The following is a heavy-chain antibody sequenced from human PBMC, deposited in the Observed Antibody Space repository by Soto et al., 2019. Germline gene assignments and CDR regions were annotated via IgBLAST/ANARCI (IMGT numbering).Heavy chain of an antibody. V-gene: IGHV3-23*01. CDR1: GFTFSSYA. CDR3: LVVVAATPRYGGFDI. D-gene: IGHD2-15*01. Sequence: PGGSLRLSCAASGFTFSSYAMGWVRQAPGKGLEWVSAISGSGGSTYYADSVKGRFTISRDNSKNTLYLQMNSLRAEDTAVYYCLVVVAATPRYGGFDIWGQGTMVTVSS. CDR2: ISGSGGST. J-gene: IGHJ3*02.